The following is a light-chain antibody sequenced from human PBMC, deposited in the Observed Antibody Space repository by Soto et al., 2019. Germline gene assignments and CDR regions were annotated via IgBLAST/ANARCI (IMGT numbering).Light chain of an antibody. V-gene: IGLV2-14*03. CDR3: SSYTTSNTRQIV. CDR1: NNEVGGYNY. CDR2: DVT. J-gene: IGLJ1*01. Sequence: QSVLTQPASVSGSPGQSITISCTGNNNEVGGYNYVSWYQHHPGKAPKLIIYDVTNLPSGVSNPFSGSKSGNTASLTISGLQPEDEADYYCSSYTTSNTRQIVFGTGTKVTVL.